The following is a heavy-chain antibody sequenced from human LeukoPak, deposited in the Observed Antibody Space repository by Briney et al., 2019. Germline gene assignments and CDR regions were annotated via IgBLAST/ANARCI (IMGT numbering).Heavy chain of an antibody. CDR2: IYSGGST. J-gene: IGHJ4*02. D-gene: IGHD6-19*01. V-gene: IGHV3-53*01. CDR3: AKEGSGWYYFDY. Sequence: GGSLRLSCAASGFTVSSNYMSWVRQAPGKGLEWASVIYSGGSTYYADSVKGRFTISRDNSKNTLYLQMNSLRAEDTAVYYCAKEGSGWYYFDYWGQGTLVTVSS. CDR1: GFTVSSNY.